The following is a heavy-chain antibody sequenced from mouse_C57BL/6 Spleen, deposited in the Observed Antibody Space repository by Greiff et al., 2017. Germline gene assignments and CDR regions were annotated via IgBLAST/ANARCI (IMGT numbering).Heavy chain of an antibody. CDR3: ARGTTGLAY. V-gene: IGHV4-1*01. CDR1: GVDFSRYW. J-gene: IGHJ3*01. Sequence: ATGGVDFSRYWMSWVRRAPGKGLEWIGEINPDSSTINYAPSLKDKFIISRDNAKNTLYLQMSKVRSEDTALYYCARGTTGLAYWGQGTLVTVSA. CDR2: INPDSSTI. D-gene: IGHD1-1*01.